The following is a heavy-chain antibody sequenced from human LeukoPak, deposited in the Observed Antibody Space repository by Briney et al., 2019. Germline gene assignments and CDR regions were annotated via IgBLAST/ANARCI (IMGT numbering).Heavy chain of an antibody. V-gene: IGHV3-23*01. D-gene: IGHD6-19*01. CDR1: GITLSSYA. Sequence: PGGSLRLSCAASGITLSSYAMSWVLQTPGKGLEWVSSISGSGGSTYYADSAKGRFTISRDNSKNTLYLQMNNLRAEDTALYYCAKIRRDSSGGYGTYFDYWGQGTLVTVSS. J-gene: IGHJ4*02. CDR2: ISGSGGST. CDR3: AKIRRDSSGGYGTYFDY.